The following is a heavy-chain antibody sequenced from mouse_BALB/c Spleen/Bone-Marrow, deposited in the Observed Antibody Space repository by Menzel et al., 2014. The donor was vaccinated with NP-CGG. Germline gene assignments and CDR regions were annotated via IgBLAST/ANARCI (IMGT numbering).Heavy chain of an antibody. CDR3: ARDDYDAFAY. CDR1: GYTFTSYW. J-gene: IGHJ3*01. D-gene: IGHD2-4*01. V-gene: IGHV1-7*01. Sequence: VQLQHSGAELAKPGASVKMSCKASGYTFTSYWMHWVRQRPGQGLEWIGYINPSTGYTEYNQRFKDKATLAAVKSSTTAYMQLSSLTSEDSAVYYCARDDYDAFAYWGQGTLVTVSA. CDR2: INPSTGYT.